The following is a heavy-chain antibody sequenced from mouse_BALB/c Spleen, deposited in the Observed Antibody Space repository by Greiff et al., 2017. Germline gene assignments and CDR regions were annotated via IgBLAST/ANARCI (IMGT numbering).Heavy chain of an antibody. CDR3: ARGDYGGGFAY. V-gene: IGHV5-6-5*01. CDR2: ISSGGST. Sequence: EVKLQESGGGLVKPGGSLKLSCAASGFTFSSYAMSWVRQTPEKRLEWVASISSGGSTYYPDSVKGRFTISRDNARNILYLQMSSLRSEDTAMYYCARGDYGGGFAYWGQGTLVTVSA. D-gene: IGHD1-1*01. J-gene: IGHJ3*01. CDR1: GFTFSSYA.